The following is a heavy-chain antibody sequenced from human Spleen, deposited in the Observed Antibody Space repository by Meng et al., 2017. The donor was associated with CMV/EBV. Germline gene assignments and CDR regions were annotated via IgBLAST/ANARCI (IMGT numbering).Heavy chain of an antibody. J-gene: IGHJ6*02. D-gene: IGHD1-1*01. Sequence: GGSLRLSCAASGFTFSSYGMHWVRQAPGKGLEWVAFIRYDGSNKYYADSVKGRFTISRDNSKNTLYLQMNSLRAEDTAVYYCARLDEPFYNYGLDVWGQGATVTVSS. V-gene: IGHV3-30*02. CDR2: IRYDGSNK. CDR1: GFTFSSYG. CDR3: ARLDEPFYNYGLDV.